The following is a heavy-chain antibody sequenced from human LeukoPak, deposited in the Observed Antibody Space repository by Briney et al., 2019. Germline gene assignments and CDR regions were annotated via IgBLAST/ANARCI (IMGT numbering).Heavy chain of an antibody. J-gene: IGHJ4*02. CDR2: ISGSGGST. Sequence: PGRSLRLSCAASGFTFSSDAMHWVRQAPGKGLEWVSAISGSGGSTYYADSVKGRFTISRDNSKNTLYLQMNSLRDDDTAVYYCAAGLGDTSGYYYVFGLSWGQGTLVTVSS. CDR1: GFTFSSDA. CDR3: AAGLGDTSGYYYVFGLS. D-gene: IGHD3-22*01. V-gene: IGHV3-23*01.